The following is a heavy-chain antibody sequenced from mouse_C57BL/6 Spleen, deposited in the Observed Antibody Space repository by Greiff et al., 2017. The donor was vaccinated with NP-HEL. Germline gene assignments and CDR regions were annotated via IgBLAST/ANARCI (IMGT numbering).Heavy chain of an antibody. J-gene: IGHJ3*01. V-gene: IGHV3-6*01. CDR3: AGEYYGSGVWFAY. CDR2: IRYDGST. D-gene: IGHD1-1*01. CDR1: GYSITSGYY. Sequence: VQLQQSGPGLVKPSQSLSLTCSVTGYSITSGYYWNWIRQFPGNKLEWMGYIRYDGSTNYTPSLKNRISISRDTSKNRFFLKLSTVTTEDTATYYCAGEYYGSGVWFAYWGQGTLVTVSA.